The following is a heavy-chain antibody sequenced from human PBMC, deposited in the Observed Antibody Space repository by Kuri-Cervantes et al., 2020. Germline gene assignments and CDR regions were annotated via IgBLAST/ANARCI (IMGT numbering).Heavy chain of an antibody. D-gene: IGHD3-22*01. V-gene: IGHV4-59*01. CDR1: GGSFSGYY. CDR2: IYYSGST. J-gene: IGHJ4*02. CDR3: ARAVGYYYDSSGYYYFDY. Sequence: GSLRLSCAVYGGSFSGYYWSWIRQAPGKGLEWIGYIYYSGSTNYNPSLKSRVTISVDTSKNQFSLKLSSVTAADTAVYYCARAVGYYYDSSGYYYFDYWGQGTLVTVSS.